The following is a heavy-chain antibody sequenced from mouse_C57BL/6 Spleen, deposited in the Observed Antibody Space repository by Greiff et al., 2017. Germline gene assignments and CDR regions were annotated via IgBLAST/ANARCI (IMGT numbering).Heavy chain of an antibody. Sequence: EVKLMESGGGLVQPGGSLSLSCAASGFTFTDYYMSWVRQPPGKALEWLGFIRNKANGYTTEYSASVKGRFTISRDNSQSILYLQMNALRAEDSATYYCARGPPYYYGSSYGYFDVWGTGTTVTVSS. D-gene: IGHD1-1*01. CDR1: GFTFTDYY. CDR2: IRNKANGYTT. V-gene: IGHV7-3*01. CDR3: ARGPPYYYGSSYGYFDV. J-gene: IGHJ1*03.